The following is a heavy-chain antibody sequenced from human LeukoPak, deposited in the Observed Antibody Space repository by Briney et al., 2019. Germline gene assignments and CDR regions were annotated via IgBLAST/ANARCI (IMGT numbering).Heavy chain of an antibody. V-gene: IGHV3-53*01. CDR2: IYSGGST. CDR1: GFTVSNNY. D-gene: IGHD6-19*01. CDR3: ARDFYSSGWVEY. J-gene: IGHJ4*02. Sequence: GGSLRLSCAASGFTVSNNYMSWVRQAPGKGLEWVSVIYSGGSTYYADSVKGRFTISRDNSKNTLYLQMNSLRAEDTAVYYCARDFYSSGWVEYWGQGTLVTVSS.